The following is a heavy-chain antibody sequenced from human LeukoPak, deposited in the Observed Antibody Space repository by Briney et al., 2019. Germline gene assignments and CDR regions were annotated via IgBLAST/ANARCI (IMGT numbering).Heavy chain of an antibody. CDR3: AKDMGGSGSVLYYFDY. CDR1: GFTFDDYA. J-gene: IGHJ4*02. V-gene: IGHV3-43*02. D-gene: IGHD3-3*01. CDR2: ISGDGGST. Sequence: GGSLRLSCAASGFTFDDYAMHWVRQAPGKSLEWVSLISGDGGSTYYADSVKGRFTISRDNSKNSLYLQMNSLRTEDTALYYCAKDMGGSGSVLYYFDYWGQGTLVTVSS.